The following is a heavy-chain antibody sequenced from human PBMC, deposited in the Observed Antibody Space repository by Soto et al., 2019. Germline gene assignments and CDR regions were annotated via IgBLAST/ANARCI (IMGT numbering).Heavy chain of an antibody. Sequence: SETLSLTCAVSGGSISSSNWWSWVRQPPGKGLEWIGEIYHSGSTNYNPSLKSRVTISVDKSKNQFSLKLSSVTAADTAVYYCARVRRYDGQWLENDYWGQGTLVTVSS. CDR1: GGSISSSNW. CDR2: IYHSGST. V-gene: IGHV4-4*02. D-gene: IGHD6-19*01. J-gene: IGHJ4*02. CDR3: ARVRRYDGQWLENDY.